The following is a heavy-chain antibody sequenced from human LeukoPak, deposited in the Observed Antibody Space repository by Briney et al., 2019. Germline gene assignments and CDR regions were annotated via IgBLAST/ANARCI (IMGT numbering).Heavy chain of an antibody. Sequence: PGGSLRLSCAASGFTVSSNYMSWVRQAPGKGLEWVSAISGSGGSTYYADSVKGRFTISRDNSKNTLYLQMNSLRAEDTAVYYCAKVQWLLAGNNWFDPWGQGTLVTVSS. V-gene: IGHV3-23*01. CDR3: AKVQWLLAGNNWFDP. J-gene: IGHJ5*02. CDR2: ISGSGGST. CDR1: GFTVSSNY. D-gene: IGHD5-12*01.